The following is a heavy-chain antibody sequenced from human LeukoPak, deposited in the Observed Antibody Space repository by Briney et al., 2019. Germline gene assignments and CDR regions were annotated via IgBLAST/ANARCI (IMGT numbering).Heavy chain of an antibody. CDR1: GGTFSSYA. D-gene: IGHD3-10*01. Sequence: SVKVSCKASGGTFSSYAISWVRQAPGQGLEWMGRIIPILGIANYAQKFQGRVTITADKSTNTAYMELSSLRSEDTAVYYCARVMSEGGFGNRLYYFDYWGQGTLVTVSS. V-gene: IGHV1-69*04. J-gene: IGHJ4*02. CDR2: IIPILGIA. CDR3: ARVMSEGGFGNRLYYFDY.